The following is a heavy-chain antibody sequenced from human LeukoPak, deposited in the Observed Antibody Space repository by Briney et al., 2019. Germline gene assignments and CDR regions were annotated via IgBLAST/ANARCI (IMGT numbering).Heavy chain of an antibody. V-gene: IGHV3-48*01. J-gene: IGHJ4*02. CDR3: ARDFHRRLYDCSGYYPY. CDR1: GFTFSSYS. Sequence: GGSLRLSCAVSGFTFSSYSMNWVRQAPGKGLEWVSYISSSSSTIHYADSVKGRFTISRDNAKNSLYLQMNSLRAEDTAVYYCARDFHRRLYDCSGYYPYWGQGTLVTVSS. D-gene: IGHD3-22*01. CDR2: ISSSSSTI.